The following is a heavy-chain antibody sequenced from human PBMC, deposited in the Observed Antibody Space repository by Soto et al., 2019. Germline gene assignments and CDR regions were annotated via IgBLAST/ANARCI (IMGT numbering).Heavy chain of an antibody. D-gene: IGHD3-3*01. CDR3: ARASSYYARSGYSYFDC. CDR2: IYDSGNT. V-gene: IGHV4-59*01. J-gene: IGHJ4*02. CDR1: GGSISPYY. Sequence: SETLSLTCTVSGGSISPYYWSWIRQAPGKGLEWIGYIYDSGNTKYDPSLKSRATISVATSKNQFSLEVSSVTPADTPGYYCARASSYYARSGYSYFDCWGPGSLVTVSS.